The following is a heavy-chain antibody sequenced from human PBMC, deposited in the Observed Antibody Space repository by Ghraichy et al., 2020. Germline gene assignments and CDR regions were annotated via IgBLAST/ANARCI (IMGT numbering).Heavy chain of an antibody. J-gene: IGHJ4*02. CDR3: TRDYRNKGLDY. D-gene: IGHD4-11*01. CDR2: IEGDGSRT. CDR1: GFTFSGFW. V-gene: IGHV3-74*01. Sequence: GESLNISCEVSGFTFSGFWMYWVRQPPGKGLVWVSGIEGDGSRTIYADSVKGRMTISRDNAKNTLYLQMSSLRAEDAAVYYCTRDYRNKGLDYWGQGTLVTVSS.